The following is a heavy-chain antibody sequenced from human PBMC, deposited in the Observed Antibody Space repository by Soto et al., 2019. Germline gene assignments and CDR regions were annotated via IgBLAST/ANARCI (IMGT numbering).Heavy chain of an antibody. CDR1: GYTFTGYY. D-gene: IGHD3-22*01. CDR2: INPNSGGT. Sequence: QVQLVQSGAEVKKPGASVKVSCKASGYTFTGYYMHWVRQAPGQGLEWMGWINPNSGGTNYAQKFQGWVTMTRDTSISTAYMELSRLRSDDTAVYYCAREDYDSSIPANWFDPWGQGTLVTVSS. J-gene: IGHJ5*02. CDR3: AREDYDSSIPANWFDP. V-gene: IGHV1-2*04.